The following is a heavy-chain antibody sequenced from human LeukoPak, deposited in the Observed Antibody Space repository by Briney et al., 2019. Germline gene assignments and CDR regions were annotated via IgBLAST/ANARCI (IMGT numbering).Heavy chain of an antibody. CDR2: FSISGGNT. Sequence: GGSLRLSCAVSGFTFSDYAMSWVRQAPGRGLEWVSSFSISGGNTYYADSVKGRFTISRDNSKNMLYLQMNSLRAEDSAVYYCAKDCSGGSCYGLDYWGQGTLVTVSS. CDR1: GFTFSDYA. J-gene: IGHJ4*02. V-gene: IGHV3-23*01. D-gene: IGHD2-15*01. CDR3: AKDCSGGSCYGLDY.